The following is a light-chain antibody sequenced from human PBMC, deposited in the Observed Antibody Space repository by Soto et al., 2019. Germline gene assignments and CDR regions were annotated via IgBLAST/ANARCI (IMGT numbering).Light chain of an antibody. Sequence: EIVLTPSPATLSLSPVQIATLSCSASQSVSSYLAWFQQKPGQAPRLLIYGASSRATCIPDRFSGSGSGTDFTLTISSLQPDDFALYYCQKYNDWPLTFGQGNTVGIK. CDR3: QKYNDWPLT. CDR2: GAS. CDR1: QSVSSY. V-gene: IGKV3-11*01. J-gene: IGKJ1*01.